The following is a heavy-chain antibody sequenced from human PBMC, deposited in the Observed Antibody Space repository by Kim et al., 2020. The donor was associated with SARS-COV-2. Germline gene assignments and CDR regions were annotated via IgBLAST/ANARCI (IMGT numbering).Heavy chain of an antibody. CDR2: ISYDGSNK. CDR3: AKATALLRYFDWLPDY. CDR1: GFTFSSYG. J-gene: IGHJ4*01. Sequence: GGSLRLSCAASGFTFSSYGMHWVRQAPGKGLEWVAVISYDGSNKYYADSVKGRFTISRDNSKNTLYLQMNSLRAEDTAVYYCAKATALLRYFDWLPDYWG. D-gene: IGHD3-9*01. V-gene: IGHV3-30*18.